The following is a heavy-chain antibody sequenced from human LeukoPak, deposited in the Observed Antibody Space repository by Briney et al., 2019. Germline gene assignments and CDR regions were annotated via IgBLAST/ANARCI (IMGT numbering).Heavy chain of an antibody. V-gene: IGHV4-39*01. D-gene: IGHD3-10*01. Sequence: SETLSLTCTVSGGSISSSSYYWGWLRQPPGKGLEWIGSIYYSGRTYYNPSLQSRVTISVDTSKNQLSLKLSSVTAADTAVYYCARLDSGTYSPIDYWGQGTLVTVSS. CDR1: GGSISSSSYY. CDR2: IYYSGRT. J-gene: IGHJ4*02. CDR3: ARLDSGTYSPIDY.